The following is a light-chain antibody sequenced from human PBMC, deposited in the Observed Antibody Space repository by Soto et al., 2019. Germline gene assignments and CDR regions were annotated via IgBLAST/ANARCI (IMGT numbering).Light chain of an antibody. CDR1: QDIRNF. V-gene: IGKV1-27*01. CDR3: QKYSSVPV. CDR2: AAS. J-gene: IGKJ3*01. Sequence: DIQMTQSPTSLSASVGDRVTITCRARQDIRNFLAWYPQKPGKAPKLQIYAASTLQSGVPSRFSGSGSGTDFTLTINSLQPEDVATYSCQKYSSVPVFGPGTKVEIK.